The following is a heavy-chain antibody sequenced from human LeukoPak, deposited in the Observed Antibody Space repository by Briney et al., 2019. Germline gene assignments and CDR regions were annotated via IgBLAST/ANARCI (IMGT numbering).Heavy chain of an antibody. D-gene: IGHD3-22*01. V-gene: IGHV1-24*01. J-gene: IGHJ5*02. Sequence: GASVKVSCKVSGYTLTELSMHWVRQAPGKGLEWMGGFDPEDGETIYAQKFQGRVTMTEDTSTDTAYMELSSLRSEDTAVYYCATILRAYYDSSGYYWFDPWGQGTLVTVSS. CDR3: ATILRAYYDSSGYYWFDP. CDR2: FDPEDGET. CDR1: GYTLTELS.